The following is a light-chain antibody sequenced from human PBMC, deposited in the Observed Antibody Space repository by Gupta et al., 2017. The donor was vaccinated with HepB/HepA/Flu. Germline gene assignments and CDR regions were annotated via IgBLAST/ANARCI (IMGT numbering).Light chain of an antibody. J-gene: IGKJ5*01. CDR2: SAS. V-gene: IGKV1D-12*01. CDR1: HDVSSW. CDR3: QQNDSFPFT. Sequence: DIQMTQSPSSMSASVGDRVTITCRASHDVSSWLAWYQQKPGKAPKLLIYSASSWGSGVPSRFSGSGSGTYFTLTISSRQPEDFATYYCQQNDSFPFTFGQGTQVEIK.